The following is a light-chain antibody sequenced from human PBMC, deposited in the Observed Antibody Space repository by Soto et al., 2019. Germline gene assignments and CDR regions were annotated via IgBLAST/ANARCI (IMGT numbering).Light chain of an antibody. CDR1: QSVNSN. V-gene: IGKV3-15*01. CDR3: QQYNNSPFT. J-gene: IGKJ3*01. CDR2: GAS. Sequence: EIMMTQSPVTLSVSPGERATLSCRASQSVNSNLAWYQQKPGQAPRLLIYGASTRATGIPASFIGNGSGTEFTLTASSLQPEDFAVYYCQQYNNSPFTFGPGTKVD.